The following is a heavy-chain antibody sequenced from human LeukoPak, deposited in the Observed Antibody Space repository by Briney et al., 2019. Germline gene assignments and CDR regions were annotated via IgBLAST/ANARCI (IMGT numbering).Heavy chain of an antibody. D-gene: IGHD3-22*01. CDR1: GFTVSSNE. CDR3: EKDVWTYYYDSSGVDY. J-gene: IGHJ4*02. V-gene: IGHV3-38-3*01. CDR2: ISGGST. Sequence: SGGSLRLSCAASGFTVSSNEMSWVRQAPGKGLEWVSSISGGSTYYADSRKGRFTISRDNSKNTLHLQMNSLRAEDTAVYYCEKDVWTYYYDSSGVDYWGQGTLVTVSS.